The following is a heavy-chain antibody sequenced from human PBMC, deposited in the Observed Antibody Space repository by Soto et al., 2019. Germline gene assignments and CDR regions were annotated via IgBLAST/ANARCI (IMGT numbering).Heavy chain of an antibody. D-gene: IGHD2-2*02. CDR3: ARWSIVVVPAAISTLYRHPRGRKWFDP. Sequence: QVQLQQWGAGLLKPSETLSLTCAVYGGSFSGYYWSWIRQPPGKGLEWIGEINHSGSTNYNPSLKSRVTISVDTSKNQFSLKLSSVTAADTAVYYCARWSIVVVPAAISTLYRHPRGRKWFDPWGQGTLVTVSS. CDR2: INHSGST. J-gene: IGHJ5*02. V-gene: IGHV4-34*01. CDR1: GGSFSGYY.